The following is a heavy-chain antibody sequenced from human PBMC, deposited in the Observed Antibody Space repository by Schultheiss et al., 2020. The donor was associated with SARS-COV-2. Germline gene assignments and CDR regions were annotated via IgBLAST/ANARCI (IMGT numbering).Heavy chain of an antibody. V-gene: IGHV4-34*01. CDR3: AREDIRGSPRYYYYVDV. D-gene: IGHD6-6*01. CDR1: GGSFSGYY. Sequence: SQTLSLTCAVYGGSFSGYYWSWIRQPPGKGLEWIGEINHSGSTNYNPSLKSRVTISVDTSKNQFSLKLSPVTAADTAVYYCAREDIRGSPRYYYYVDVWGKGTTVTVSS. J-gene: IGHJ6*03. CDR2: INHSGST.